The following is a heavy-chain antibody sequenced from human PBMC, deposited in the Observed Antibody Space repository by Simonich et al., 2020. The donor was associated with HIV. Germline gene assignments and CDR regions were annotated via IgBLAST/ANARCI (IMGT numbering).Heavy chain of an antibody. D-gene: IGHD3-3*01. CDR3: ARGWDGSSSSLDDY. V-gene: IGHV3-7*01. Sequence: EVKLVESGGGLVQPGGSLRLSCAASGFIFSNYWMTRVRQTPGKGREWVANIRQDGSGKYYMDSVRGRFIISRDNAKNSLYLQMNTLRAEDTAVYYCARGWDGSSSSLDDYWGQGTLVTVSS. J-gene: IGHJ4*02. CDR1: GFIFSNYW. CDR2: IRQDGSGK.